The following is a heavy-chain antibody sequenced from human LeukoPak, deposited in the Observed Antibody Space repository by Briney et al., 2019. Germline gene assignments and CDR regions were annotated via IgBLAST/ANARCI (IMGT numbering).Heavy chain of an antibody. Sequence: SETLSLTCTVSGGSISSYYWSWIRQPPGKGLEWIGYIYYSGSTNYNPSLKSLVTISVDTSKNQFSLKLSSVTAADTAVYYCARVGGIAAYNWFDPWGQGTLVTVSS. D-gene: IGHD6-25*01. CDR2: IYYSGST. CDR3: ARVGGIAAYNWFDP. V-gene: IGHV4-59*01. J-gene: IGHJ5*02. CDR1: GGSISSYY.